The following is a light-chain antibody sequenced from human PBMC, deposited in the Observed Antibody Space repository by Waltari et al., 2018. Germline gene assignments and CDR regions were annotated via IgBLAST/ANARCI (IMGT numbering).Light chain of an antibody. J-gene: IGKJ3*01. V-gene: IGKV2-28*01. Sequence: DIVMTQSPPSLPVTPGESASISCRSSQSLLHSDAHIYLDWYVQKPGQSPQLLMYLGTNRASGVPDRFRGSASGTDFTLRISKVEAEDVGVYYCMQALQAPHTFGPGTKVDIK. CDR2: LGT. CDR3: MQALQAPHT. CDR1: QSLLHSDAHIY.